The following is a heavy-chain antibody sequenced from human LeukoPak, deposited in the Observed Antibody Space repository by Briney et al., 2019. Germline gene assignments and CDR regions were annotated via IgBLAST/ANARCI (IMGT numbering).Heavy chain of an antibody. Sequence: GGSLRLSCAASGFTFSSYAMNWVRQAPGKGLEWVSAISGSDGSTYYADSVKGRFTIFRDNSKNTLYLQMNSLRAEDTAVYYCAKSKVVAATMGRFDYWGQGTLVTVSS. J-gene: IGHJ4*02. V-gene: IGHV3-23*01. CDR2: ISGSDGST. D-gene: IGHD2-15*01. CDR1: GFTFSSYA. CDR3: AKSKVVAATMGRFDY.